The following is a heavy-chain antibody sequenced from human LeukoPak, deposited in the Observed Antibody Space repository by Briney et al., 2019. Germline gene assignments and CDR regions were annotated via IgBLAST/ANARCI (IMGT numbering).Heavy chain of an antibody. CDR3: ATAYYVWGSYRNNWFDP. J-gene: IGHJ5*02. D-gene: IGHD3-16*02. CDR2: FDPEDGET. Sequence: ASVKVSCKVSGYTLTELSMHWVRQAPGKGLEWMGGFDPEDGETIYAQKFQGRVTMTEDTSTDTAYMELSSLRSEDTAVYYCATAYYVWGSYRNNWFDPWGRGTLVTVSS. CDR1: GYTLTELS. V-gene: IGHV1-24*01.